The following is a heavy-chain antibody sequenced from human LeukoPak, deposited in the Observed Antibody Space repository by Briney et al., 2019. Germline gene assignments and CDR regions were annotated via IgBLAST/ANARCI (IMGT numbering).Heavy chain of an antibody. CDR2: ISGSGGNV. D-gene: IGHD6-19*01. Sequence: GGSLRLSCVASGFTFRMNEMTWVRQAPGKGLEWVSYISGSGGNVFYADSVRGRFTISRDNAKNSLYLQMNSLRAEDTAVYYCARGSSGWSGDWGQGTLVTVSS. CDR3: ARGSSGWSGD. J-gene: IGHJ4*02. V-gene: IGHV3-48*03. CDR1: GFTFRMNE.